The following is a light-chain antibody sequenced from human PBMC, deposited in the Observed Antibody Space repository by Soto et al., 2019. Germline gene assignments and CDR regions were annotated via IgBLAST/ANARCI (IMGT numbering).Light chain of an antibody. CDR1: SSDVGSYNR. V-gene: IGLV2-18*02. CDR3: SSYTSSSTFGAV. J-gene: IGLJ2*01. CDR2: EVS. Sequence: QSALTQPPSVSGSPGQSVTISCTGTSSDVGSYNRVSWYQQPPGTAPKLMIYEVSNRPSGVPDRFSGSKSGNTASLTISGLQAEDEADYYCSSYTSSSTFGAVFGGGTQLTVL.